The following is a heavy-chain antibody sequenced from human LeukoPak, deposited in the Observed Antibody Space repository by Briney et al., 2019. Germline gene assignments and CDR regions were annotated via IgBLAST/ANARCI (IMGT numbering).Heavy chain of an antibody. CDR2: INHSGST. CDR3: ARSVATIPFDY. Sequence: SETLSLTCAVYGGSFSGYYWSWIRQPPGKGLEWIGEINHSGSTNYNPSLKSRVTISVDTSKNQFSLKLSSVTAAGTAVYYCARSVATIPFDYWGQGTLVTVSS. V-gene: IGHV4-34*01. CDR1: GGSFSGYY. J-gene: IGHJ4*02. D-gene: IGHD5-12*01.